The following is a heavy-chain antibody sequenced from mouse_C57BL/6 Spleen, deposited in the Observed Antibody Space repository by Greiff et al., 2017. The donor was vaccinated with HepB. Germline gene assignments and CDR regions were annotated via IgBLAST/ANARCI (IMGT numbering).Heavy chain of an antibody. Sequence: QVQLQQPGAELVKPGASVKLSCKASGYTFTSYWMHWVKQRPGQGLEWIGMIHPNSGSTNYNEKFKSKATLTVDKSSSTAYMQLSSLTSEDSAVYYCARLGPYSNYGGVAYWGQGTLVTVSA. CDR2: IHPNSGST. V-gene: IGHV1-64*01. CDR3: ARLGPYSNYGGVAY. J-gene: IGHJ3*01. D-gene: IGHD2-5*01. CDR1: GYTFTSYW.